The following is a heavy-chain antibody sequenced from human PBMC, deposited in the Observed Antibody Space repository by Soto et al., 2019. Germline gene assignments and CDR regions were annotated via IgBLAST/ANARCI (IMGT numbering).Heavy chain of an antibody. CDR3: AAAPRS. Sequence: QVQLQESGPGLVKPSETLSLTCAVSGGSITSYYWSWIRQAPGKGLEWIGYIYHSGSTDYNPSLNSRVTMSPATSKNQVPLRMTSVTAADTAVYYCAAAPRSWGQGTLVTVSS. V-gene: IGHV4-59*01. D-gene: IGHD6-13*01. CDR1: GGSITSYY. J-gene: IGHJ5*02. CDR2: IYHSGST.